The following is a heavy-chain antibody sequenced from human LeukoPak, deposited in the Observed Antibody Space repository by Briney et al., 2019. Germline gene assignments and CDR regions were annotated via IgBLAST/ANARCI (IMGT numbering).Heavy chain of an antibody. CDR3: AKIRPLGYCSSTSCTGLSYFDY. CDR2: ISGSGCST. D-gene: IGHD2-2*01. J-gene: IGHJ4*02. Sequence: SGGFLRLSCAASGFTFSSYAMSWVRQAPGKGLEWVAAISGSGCSTYYADSVKGRFTISRDNSKNTLYLQMNSLRAEDTAVYYCAKIRPLGYCSSTSCTGLSYFDYWGQGTLVTVSS. V-gene: IGHV3-23*01. CDR1: GFTFSSYA.